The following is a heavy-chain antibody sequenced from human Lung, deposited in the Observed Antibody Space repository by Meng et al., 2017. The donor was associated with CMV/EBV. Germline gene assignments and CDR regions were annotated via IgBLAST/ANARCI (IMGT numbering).Heavy chain of an antibody. J-gene: IGHJ4*02. Sequence: VPVVHGGGEVKQGRASGKFCSKAAVSSITCDNIKWVRQGTEEGVGWMGRMNHNRGTTGYAQKLQGIVTMSRNFYKSTANMDLSILSSEATAVYYCAVGVADFEYWGQGTLVTVSS. V-gene: IGHV1-8*01. D-gene: IGHD6-19*01. CDR1: VSSITCDN. CDR3: AVGVADFEY. CDR2: MNHNRGTT.